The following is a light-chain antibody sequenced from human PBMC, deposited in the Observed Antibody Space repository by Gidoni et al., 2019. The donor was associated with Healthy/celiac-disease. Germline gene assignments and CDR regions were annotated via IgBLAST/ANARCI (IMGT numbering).Light chain of an antibody. V-gene: IGKV1-33*01. CDR1: QDISNY. CDR2: DAA. CDR3: QQYDNLLLT. Sequence: DIQMTQSPSSLSASVGDRVTITCQASQDISNYLNWYQQKPGKAPKRLIYDAANLETGVPSRFSGSGSGTDLTFTISSLQPEDIATYYCQQYDNLLLTFGGGTKVEIK. J-gene: IGKJ4*01.